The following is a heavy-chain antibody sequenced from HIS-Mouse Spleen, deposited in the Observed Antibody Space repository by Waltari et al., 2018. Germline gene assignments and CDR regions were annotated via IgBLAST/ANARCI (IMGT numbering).Heavy chain of an antibody. D-gene: IGHD6-13*01. CDR3: AGGVGSSWYYFDY. V-gene: IGHV3-53*01. CDR1: GFTVSSNY. CDR2: IYSGGST. J-gene: IGHJ4*02. Sequence: EVQLVESGGGLIQPGGSLRLSCVASGFTVSSNYMSWVRQAPGKGLEWVSVIYSGGSTYYADSVKGRFTISRDNSKNTLYLQMNSLRAEDTAVYYCAGGVGSSWYYFDYWGQGTLVTVSS.